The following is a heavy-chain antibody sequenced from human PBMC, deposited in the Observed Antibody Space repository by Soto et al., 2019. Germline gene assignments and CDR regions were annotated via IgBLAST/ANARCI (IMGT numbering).Heavy chain of an antibody. D-gene: IGHD3-22*01. Sequence: GGSLRLSCAASGFTVGSNYMSWVRQAPGKGLEWVSVIYSGGSTYYADSVKGRFTISRDNSNNTLYLQMNSLRAEDTAVYYCAKDPTSYDSSAQFDSWGQGTLVTVSS. CDR3: AKDPTSYDSSAQFDS. CDR2: IYSGGST. V-gene: IGHV3-53*01. CDR1: GFTVGSNY. J-gene: IGHJ4*02.